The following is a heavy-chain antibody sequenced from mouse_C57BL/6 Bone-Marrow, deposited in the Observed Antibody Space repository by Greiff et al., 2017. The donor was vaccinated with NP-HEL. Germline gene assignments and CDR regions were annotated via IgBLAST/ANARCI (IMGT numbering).Heavy chain of an antibody. Sequence: EVQLQESGPGLVKPSQSLSLTCSVTGYSITSGYYWNWIRQFPGNKLEWMGYISYDGSNNYNPSLKNRISITRDTSKNQFFLKLNSVTTEDTATYYCARAVYDYYYAMDYWGQGTSVTVSS. J-gene: IGHJ4*01. D-gene: IGHD2-4*01. CDR1: GYSITSGYY. CDR3: ARAVYDYYYAMDY. CDR2: ISYDGSN. V-gene: IGHV3-6*01.